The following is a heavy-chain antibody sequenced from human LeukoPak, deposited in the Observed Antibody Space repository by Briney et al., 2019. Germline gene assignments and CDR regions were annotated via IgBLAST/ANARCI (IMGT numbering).Heavy chain of an antibody. V-gene: IGHV1-46*01. D-gene: IGHD2-8*01. CDR2: MDPGGGGT. CDR1: GYTFTSYH. J-gene: IGHJ5*02. CDR3: ARDMLAVPSNRFDP. Sequence: ASVKVTCQASGYTFTSYHRHRVRQPPGQGLESMGVMDPGGGGTSCEQKFQGSVNMTRDMSTSTVYMDLRSLRSKDTAVYFCARDMLAVPSNRFDPWGQGTLVTVSS.